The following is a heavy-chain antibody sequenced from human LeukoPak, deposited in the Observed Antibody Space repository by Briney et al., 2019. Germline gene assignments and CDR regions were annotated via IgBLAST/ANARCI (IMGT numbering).Heavy chain of an antibody. V-gene: IGHV1-46*01. J-gene: IGHJ3*02. CDR3: ARSISGGHDAFDI. CDR1: GYTFTSYY. Sequence: ASVKVSCKASGYTFTSYYMHWVRQAPGQGLEWMGIINPSGGSTSYAQKFQGRVTMTRNTPISTAYMELSSLRSEDTAVYYCARSISGGHDAFDIWGQGTMVTVSS. D-gene: IGHD2-8*02. CDR2: INPSGGST.